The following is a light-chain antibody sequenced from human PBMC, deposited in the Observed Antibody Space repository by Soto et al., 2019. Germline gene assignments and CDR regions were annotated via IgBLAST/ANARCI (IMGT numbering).Light chain of an antibody. J-gene: IGLJ1*01. CDR3: AAWDDTSSFV. CDR2: TND. CDR1: SSNIGRNT. V-gene: IGLV1-44*01. Sequence: QSVLTQPPSASGTPGQRVIISCSGGSSNIGRNTVNWYQHLPGTAPRLLIYTNDQRPSGVTDRFSGSKSGTSAPLATSGLQADDEADYYCAAWDDTSSFVFGTGTKLTVL.